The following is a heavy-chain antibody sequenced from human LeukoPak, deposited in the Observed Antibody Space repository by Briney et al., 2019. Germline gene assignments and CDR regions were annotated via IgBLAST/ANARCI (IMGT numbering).Heavy chain of an antibody. V-gene: IGHV3-30*02. CDR1: GFIFSSYG. CDR3: AKDRRALNYFYMDV. CDR2: IRYDGSNK. Sequence: GGSLRLSCAASGFIFSSYGMYWVRQAPGKGLEWVAFIRYDGSNKYYADSVKGRFTISRDSSKNTLYLQMNSLRAEDTAVYYCAKDRRALNYFYMDVWGKGTTVTVSS. J-gene: IGHJ6*03.